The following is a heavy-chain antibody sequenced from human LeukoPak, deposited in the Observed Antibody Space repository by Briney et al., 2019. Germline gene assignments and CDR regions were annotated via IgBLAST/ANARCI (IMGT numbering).Heavy chain of an antibody. V-gene: IGHV3-7*01. CDR3: ARDGRGDTSTRSYFDH. D-gene: IGHD1-1*01. Sequence: GRSLRLSCAASGFTFSSYGMHWVRQAPGKGLEWVAKIKQDGSETYYVDSVKGRFTISRDNAKNSLYLQMNSLRAEDSAVYYCARDGRGDTSTRSYFDHWGQGTLVTVSS. CDR2: IKQDGSET. J-gene: IGHJ4*02. CDR1: GFTFSSYG.